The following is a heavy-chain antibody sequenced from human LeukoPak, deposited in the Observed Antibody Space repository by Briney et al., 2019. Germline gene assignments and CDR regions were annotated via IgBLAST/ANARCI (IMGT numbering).Heavy chain of an antibody. CDR2: IYYTGST. Sequence: PSETLSLTCTVSGVSITNYYWSWIRQPPGKGLEWIGHIYYTGSTNYNLSLKSRVTISVDTSKNQFSLKLRSVTAADTAVYFCAGGGDSGGYYYPMFDYWGQGTLVTVSS. J-gene: IGHJ4*02. CDR3: AGGGDSGGYYYPMFDY. V-gene: IGHV4-59*01. CDR1: GVSITNYY. D-gene: IGHD3-22*01.